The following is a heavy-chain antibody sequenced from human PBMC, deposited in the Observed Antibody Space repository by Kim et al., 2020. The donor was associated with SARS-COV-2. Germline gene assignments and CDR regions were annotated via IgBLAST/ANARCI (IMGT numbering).Heavy chain of an antibody. D-gene: IGHD2-2*01. CDR2: IWYDGSNK. Sequence: GGSLRLSCAASGFTFSSYGMHWVRQAQGKGLEWEAVIWYDGSNKYYADSVKGRFTISREHSKNTLYLQMISSRAEATSVYYCARDGGWFSWSRTSCPRDWGQGTRVTVSS. CDR3: ARDGGWFSWSRTSCPRD. V-gene: IGHV3-33*01. CDR1: GFTFSSYG. J-gene: IGHJ4*02.